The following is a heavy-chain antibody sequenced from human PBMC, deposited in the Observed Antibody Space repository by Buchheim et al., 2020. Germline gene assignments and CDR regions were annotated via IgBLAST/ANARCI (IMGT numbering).Heavy chain of an antibody. D-gene: IGHD3-22*01. CDR2: ISYDGSNK. V-gene: IGHV3-30*18. J-gene: IGHJ4*02. CDR3: AKVSYDSSGYVDY. Sequence: QVQLVESGGGVVQPGRSLRLSCAASGFTFSSYGMHWVRQAPGKGLEWVAVISYDGSNKYYADSVKGRFTISRENSKNTLHLQMNSLRAEDTAVYYCAKVSYDSSGYVDYWGQGTL. CDR1: GFTFSSYG.